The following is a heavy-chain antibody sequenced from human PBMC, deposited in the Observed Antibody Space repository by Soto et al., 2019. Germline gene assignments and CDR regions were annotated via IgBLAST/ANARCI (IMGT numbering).Heavy chain of an antibody. CDR3: ARQPGVVGTADLYGMDV. CDR2: ISPYNGKT. D-gene: IGHD2-21*02. V-gene: IGHV1-18*01. Sequence: QVHLVQSGAEVKKPGASVNVSCKASGYTFTNFGLNWVRQAPGQGLEWMAWISPYNGKTDYAQKVQGRDTVTTDTSTATAYMEMSSLTSDDTAVYYCARQPGVVGTADLYGMDVWGQGTTVTVSS. J-gene: IGHJ6*02. CDR1: GYTFTNFG.